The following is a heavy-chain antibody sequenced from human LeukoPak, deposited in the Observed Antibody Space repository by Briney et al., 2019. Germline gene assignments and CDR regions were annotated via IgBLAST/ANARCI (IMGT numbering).Heavy chain of an antibody. CDR1: GYTLTELS. Sequence: GASVKVSCKVSGYTLTELSMHWVRQAPGKGLEWMGGFDPEDGETIYAQKFQGRVTMTEDTSTDTAYMELSSLRSEDTAVYYCARGPPGALRFLEWNSPLDYWGQGTLVTVSS. J-gene: IGHJ4*02. CDR3: ARGPPGALRFLEWNSPLDY. CDR2: FDPEDGET. V-gene: IGHV1-24*01. D-gene: IGHD3-3*01.